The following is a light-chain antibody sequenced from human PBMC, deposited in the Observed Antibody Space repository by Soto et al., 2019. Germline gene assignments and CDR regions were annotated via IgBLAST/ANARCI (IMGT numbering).Light chain of an antibody. CDR3: QQYDTSPWT. V-gene: IGKV3-20*01. CDR2: GAS. J-gene: IGKJ1*01. CDR1: QSVSSSF. Sequence: EIVLTQSPGTLSWSPGERATLSCRASQSVSSSFLAWYQQKPGQAPRLLIYGASNRATGIPDRFSGSGSGTDFTLTISRLEPEDFAVYYCQQYDTSPWTFGQGTKVEIK.